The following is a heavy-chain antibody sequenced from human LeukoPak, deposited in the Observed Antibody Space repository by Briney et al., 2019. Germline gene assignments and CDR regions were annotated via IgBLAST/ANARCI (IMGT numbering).Heavy chain of an antibody. Sequence: PGGSLRLSCAASGFTFSSYGMHWVRQAPGKGLEWVAFIRYDGSNKYYADSVKGRFTISRDNSKNTLYLQMNSLRAEDTAVYYCAREGGWIQLWLRLFRNWFDPWGQGTLVTVSS. V-gene: IGHV3-30*02. D-gene: IGHD5-18*01. CDR1: GFTFSSYG. J-gene: IGHJ5*02. CDR3: AREGGWIQLWLRLFRNWFDP. CDR2: IRYDGSNK.